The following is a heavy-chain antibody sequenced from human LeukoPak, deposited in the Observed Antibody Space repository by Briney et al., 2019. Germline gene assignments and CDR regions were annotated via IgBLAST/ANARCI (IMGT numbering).Heavy chain of an antibody. D-gene: IGHD3-10*01. Sequence: GGSLRLSCAASGFTFNIYTINWVRQAPGKGLEWVSSISSTSSDIHYTDSVKGRFTISRDNSKNTLYLQMNSLRAEDTAVYYCARDSGPIGSGSYRYYYYYMDVWGKGTTVTVSS. V-gene: IGHV3-21*04. CDR3: ARDSGPIGSGSYRYYYYYMDV. CDR1: GFTFNIYT. J-gene: IGHJ6*03. CDR2: ISSTSSDI.